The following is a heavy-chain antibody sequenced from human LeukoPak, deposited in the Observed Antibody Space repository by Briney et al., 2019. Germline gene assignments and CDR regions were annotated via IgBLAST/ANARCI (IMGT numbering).Heavy chain of an antibody. D-gene: IGHD2-2*01. CDR1: GGSISGSSYY. Sequence: PSETLSLTCTVSGGSISGSSYYWGWIRQTPGKGLEWIESFRYSGNTYYNPSLKSRVTISVDTSKNQFSLKLSSVTAADTAVYYCARGNLVVVVPAAPPFDPWGQGTLVTVSS. CDR3: ARGNLVVVVPAAPPFDP. J-gene: IGHJ5*02. CDR2: FRYSGNT. V-gene: IGHV4-39*07.